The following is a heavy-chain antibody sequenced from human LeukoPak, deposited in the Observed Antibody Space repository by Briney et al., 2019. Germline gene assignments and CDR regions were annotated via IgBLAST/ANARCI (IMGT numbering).Heavy chain of an antibody. CDR3: AKANGYGLADI. CDR2: MFYSWSN. D-gene: IGHD6-13*01. J-gene: IGHJ3*02. Sequence: SETLSLTCTVSGGSISTSNYYWLWLRQPPGMELEGIGNMFYSWSNYYSPSLRSRVTISISKYRNQLFLKLDSVTAADTAGYCCAKANGYGLADIWGERRMVTASS. CDR1: GGSISTSNYY. V-gene: IGHV4-39*07.